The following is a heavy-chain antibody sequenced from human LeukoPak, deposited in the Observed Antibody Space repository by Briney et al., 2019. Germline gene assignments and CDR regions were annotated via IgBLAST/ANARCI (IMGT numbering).Heavy chain of an antibody. Sequence: SETLSLTCAVSGYSISSGYCWGWIRQPPGKGLEWIGSMYHSGSTYYNPSLESRVTMSVDTSKNQFSLKLSSVTAADTAVYYCARDALILDYWGQGTLVTVSS. J-gene: IGHJ4*02. CDR2: MYHSGST. CDR1: GYSISSGYC. D-gene: IGHD2-8*01. CDR3: ARDALILDY. V-gene: IGHV4-38-2*02.